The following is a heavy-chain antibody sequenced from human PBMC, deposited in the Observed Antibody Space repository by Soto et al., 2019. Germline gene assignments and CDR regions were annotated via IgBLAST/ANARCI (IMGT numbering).Heavy chain of an antibody. J-gene: IGHJ6*03. D-gene: IGHD3-3*01. V-gene: IGHV3-49*03. CDR1: GFTFGDYA. CDR3: TRADYDFWSGYYVGGPTYYYYYMDV. CDR2: IRSKAYGGTT. Sequence: GGSLRLSCTASGFTFGDYAMSWFRQAPGKGLEWVGFIRSKAYGGTTEYAASVKGRFTISRDDSKSIAFLQMKSLKTEDTAVYYCTRADYDFWSGYYVGGPTYYYYYMDVWGKGTTVTVSS.